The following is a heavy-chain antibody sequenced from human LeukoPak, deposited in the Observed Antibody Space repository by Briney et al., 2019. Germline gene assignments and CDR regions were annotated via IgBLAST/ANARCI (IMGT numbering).Heavy chain of an antibody. V-gene: IGHV4-61*02. D-gene: IGHD3-16*02. J-gene: IGHJ4*02. CDR3: AASSRGALVSLYAY. CDR1: GGSISSDSFY. Sequence: SETLSLTCTVSGGSISSDSFYWSWIRQPAGKGLEWIGRTNTSGSTNYNPSLKGRVTISVDTSKNQFSLKVNSVTAADTAVYHCAASSRGALVSLYAYWGQGTLVTVSS. CDR2: TNTSGST.